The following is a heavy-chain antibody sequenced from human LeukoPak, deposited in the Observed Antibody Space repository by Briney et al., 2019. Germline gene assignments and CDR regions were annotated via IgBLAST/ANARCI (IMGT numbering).Heavy chain of an antibody. CDR3: ARAPGTIYSNYAYPDY. J-gene: IGHJ4*02. V-gene: IGHV3-21*01. CDR2: INGSNSCI. Sequence: PGGSLRLSCAASGFTFTTFTMNWVRQAPGKGLEWVSCINGSNSCIHYADSVKGRFTISRDNAKNSLYLQMSSLRAEDTAVYYCARAPGTIYSNYAYPDYWGQGTLVTVSS. D-gene: IGHD4-11*01. CDR1: GFTFTTFT.